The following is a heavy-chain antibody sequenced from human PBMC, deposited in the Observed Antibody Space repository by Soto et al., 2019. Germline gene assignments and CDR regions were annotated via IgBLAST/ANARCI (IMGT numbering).Heavy chain of an antibody. V-gene: IGHV1-3*05. CDR2: INAGNGNT. CDR1: GYTFTSYA. Sequence: QVQLVQSGAEEKKPGASVKVSCKASGYTFTSYAMHWVRQAPGQRLEWMGWINAGNGNTKYSQKFQGRDTITRDTSASTAYMALSSLRSEDTAVYYCARGIAPYSFDYWGQGTLVTVSS. CDR3: ARGIAPYSFDY. J-gene: IGHJ4*02. D-gene: IGHD6-13*01.